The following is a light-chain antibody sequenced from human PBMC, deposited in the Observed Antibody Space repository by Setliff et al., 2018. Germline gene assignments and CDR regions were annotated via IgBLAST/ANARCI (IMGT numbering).Light chain of an antibody. CDR3: SSHTTSSTWV. CDR2: EVN. CDR1: SSDVGAYNY. J-gene: IGLJ3*02. V-gene: IGLV2-14*01. Sequence: QSALTQPASVSGSPGQSITISCTGTSSDVGAYNYVSWYQQQPGKAPKLMVYEVNKRPSGVPDRFSGSKSGNTASLTVSGLQAEDEADYYCSSHTTSSTWVFGGGTK.